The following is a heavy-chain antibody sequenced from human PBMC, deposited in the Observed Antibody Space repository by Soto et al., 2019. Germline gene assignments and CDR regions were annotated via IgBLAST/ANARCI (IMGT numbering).Heavy chain of an antibody. J-gene: IGHJ5*02. CDR1: GYSFTSYW. CDR3: ARHTFKGYFDWFDP. D-gene: IGHD3-9*01. Sequence: EVQLVQSGAEVKKPGESLRISCKGSGYSFTSYWISWVRQMPGKGLEWMGRIDPSDSYTNYSPSFQVHVTISADKSISTADLQCSSLKASDTAMYDCARHTFKGYFDWFDPLGQGTLVTVSS. CDR2: IDPSDSYT. V-gene: IGHV5-10-1*01.